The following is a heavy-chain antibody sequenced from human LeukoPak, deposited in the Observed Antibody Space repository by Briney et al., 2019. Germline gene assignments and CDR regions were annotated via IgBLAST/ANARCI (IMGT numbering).Heavy chain of an antibody. CDR1: GGTFSSYA. CDR2: IIPIFGTA. V-gene: IGHV1-69*05. Sequence: ASVKVSCKASGGTFSSYAISWVRQAPGQGLEWMGRIIPIFGTANYAQKFQGRVTITTDESTSTAYMELSSLRSEDTAVYYCARKGKNYYDSSGGQYFNKWGPGTLVTVSS. CDR3: ARKGKNYYDSSGGQYFNK. J-gene: IGHJ4*02. D-gene: IGHD3-22*01.